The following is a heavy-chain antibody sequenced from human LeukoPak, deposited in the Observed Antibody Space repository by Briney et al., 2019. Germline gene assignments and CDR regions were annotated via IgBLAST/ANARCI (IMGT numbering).Heavy chain of an antibody. D-gene: IGHD3-16*01. J-gene: IGHJ3*02. CDR3: AGGLRQDPFDI. V-gene: IGHV1-8*03. CDR1: GYTFTSYD. CDR2: MNPNSGNT. Sequence: PAASVTVSCTASGYTFTSYDINWVRQAPGQGLEWMGWMNPNSGNTAYAQTFQDRVTITRNTSISTAYMELSSVRSEDTAVYYCAGGLRQDPFDIWGQGTMVTVSS.